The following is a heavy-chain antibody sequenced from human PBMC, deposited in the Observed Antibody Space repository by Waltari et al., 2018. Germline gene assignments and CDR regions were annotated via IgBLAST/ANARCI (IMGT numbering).Heavy chain of an antibody. Sequence: EVQLVESGGGSVQPGGSLRLSCAASGFTFSDPYMAWVRQAPGKGLEWVGRIRNKHNSYTAEYAAPVKGRFSISRDDSKNSLYLQMNSLKTEDTAVYYCATLAGIAKNYDYWGQGTLVTVSS. CDR1: GFTFSDPY. J-gene: IGHJ4*02. D-gene: IGHD2-21*01. V-gene: IGHV3-72*01. CDR3: ATLAGIAKNYDY. CDR2: IRNKHNSYTA.